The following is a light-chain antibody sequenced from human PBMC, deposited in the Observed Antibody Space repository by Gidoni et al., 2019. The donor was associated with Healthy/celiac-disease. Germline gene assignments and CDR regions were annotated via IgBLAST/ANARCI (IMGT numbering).Light chain of an antibody. J-gene: IGKJ1*01. Sequence: EIVLTQSPATLSLSPGERATLSCRASQSVSSYLAWYQQKPGQAPRLLIYDASNRATGIPARFSGSGSGTDFTLTISSLEPEDFAVYYCQQRSNWGGTFGQXTKVEIK. V-gene: IGKV3-11*01. CDR2: DAS. CDR1: QSVSSY. CDR3: QQRSNWGGT.